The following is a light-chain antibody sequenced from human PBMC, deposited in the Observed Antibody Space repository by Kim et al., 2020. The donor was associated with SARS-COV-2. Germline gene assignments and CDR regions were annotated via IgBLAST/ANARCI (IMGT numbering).Light chain of an antibody. CDR1: QDVSNK. CDR3: QKYNNAPLT. CDR2: GAS. Sequence: VSQGDRGPLTCLARQDVSNKLAWYQQKPGKVPRVLIFGASTRDTGIPSRFSGSGSGTDFTLTISSLQPEDFAAYYCQKYNNAPLTFGRGTKVDIK. J-gene: IGKJ1*01. V-gene: IGKV1-27*01.